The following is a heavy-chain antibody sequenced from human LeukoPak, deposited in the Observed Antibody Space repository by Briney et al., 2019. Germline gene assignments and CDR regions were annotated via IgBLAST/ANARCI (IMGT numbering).Heavy chain of an antibody. CDR1: GFTVSSNY. Sequence: GGSPRLSCAASGFTVSSNYMSWVRQAPGKGLEWVSVIYSGGSTYYADSVKGRFTISRENSKNTLYLQMNSLRAEDTAVYYCARIGPAAHYYYYYYMDVWGKGTTVTVSS. D-gene: IGHD2-2*01. J-gene: IGHJ6*03. CDR2: IYSGGST. CDR3: ARIGPAAHYYYYYYMDV. V-gene: IGHV3-53*01.